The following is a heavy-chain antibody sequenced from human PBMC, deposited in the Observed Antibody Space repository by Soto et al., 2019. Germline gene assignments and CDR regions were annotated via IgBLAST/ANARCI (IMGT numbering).Heavy chain of an antibody. CDR1: GFAFGNFG. J-gene: IGHJ4*02. CDR2: ISYDGNIK. Sequence: QVQLVESGGGVVQPGRSLTLSCAASGFAFGNFGMQWARQAPGKGLEWVASISYDGNIKYSADSVKGRFTISRDNSKNTLYLQMNSLRSEDTAVYFCARFWGPVTAAVDDYWGQGALVTVSS. D-gene: IGHD6-13*01. CDR3: ARFWGPVTAAVDDY. V-gene: IGHV3-30*03.